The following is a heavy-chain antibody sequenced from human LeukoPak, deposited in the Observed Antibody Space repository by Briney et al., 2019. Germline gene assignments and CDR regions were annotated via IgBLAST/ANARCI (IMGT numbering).Heavy chain of an antibody. D-gene: IGHD3-22*01. CDR3: AKGVYYDSSGYVLVY. CDR2: ISGGGHST. V-gene: IGHV3-23*01. CDR1: DFTFSNYA. Sequence: GGSLRLSCAASDFTFSNYAMTWVRQAPGKGLEWVSAISGGGHSTYYADSVKGRFTISRDNSKNTLYLQMNSLRAEDTAVYYCAKGVYYDSSGYVLVYWGQGTLVTVSS. J-gene: IGHJ4*02.